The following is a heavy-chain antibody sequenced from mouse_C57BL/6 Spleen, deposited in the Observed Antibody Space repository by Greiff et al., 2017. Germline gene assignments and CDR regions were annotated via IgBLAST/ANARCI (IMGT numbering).Heavy chain of an antibody. J-gene: IGHJ1*03. CDR2: IYPGDGDT. D-gene: IGHD1-1*01. Sequence: QVQLKESGPELVKPGASVKISCKASGYAFSSSWMNWVKQRPGKGLEWIGRIYPGDGDTNYNGKFKGKATLTADKSSSTAYMQLSSLTSEDDAVYFCARQSTVVRGTWYFDVWGTGTTVTVSS. CDR1: GYAFSSSW. V-gene: IGHV1-82*01. CDR3: ARQSTVVRGTWYFDV.